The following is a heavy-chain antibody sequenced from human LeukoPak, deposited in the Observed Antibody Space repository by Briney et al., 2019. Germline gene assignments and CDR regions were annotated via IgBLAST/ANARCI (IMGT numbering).Heavy chain of an antibody. CDR2: IFYTGST. Sequence: SETLSLTCAVYGGSFSGYYWSWIRQPPGKGLEWIGYIFYTGSTYYNPSLNSRINISVVTSKNQFSLQLSSVTAADTAVYYCARVGIISEPTATFYFDYWGQGTLVTVSS. CDR3: ARVGIISEPTATFYFDY. V-gene: IGHV4-34*09. D-gene: IGHD1-1*01. J-gene: IGHJ4*02. CDR1: GGSFSGYY.